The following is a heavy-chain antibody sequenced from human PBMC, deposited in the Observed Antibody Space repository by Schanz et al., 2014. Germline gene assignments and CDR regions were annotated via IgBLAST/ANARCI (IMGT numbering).Heavy chain of an antibody. J-gene: IGHJ4*02. V-gene: IGHV3-23*04. Sequence: QLVGSGGGLIQPGRSLRLSCAASGFTFSSYAMSWVRQAPGKGLEWVSALSGSGGSTYYADSVKGRFTISRDNSKNTLYLQMNSLRAEDTAVYYCAKQIHYDILTVTRNWGQGTLVNVSS. CDR2: LSGSGGST. CDR1: GFTFSSYA. D-gene: IGHD3-9*01. CDR3: AKQIHYDILTVTRN.